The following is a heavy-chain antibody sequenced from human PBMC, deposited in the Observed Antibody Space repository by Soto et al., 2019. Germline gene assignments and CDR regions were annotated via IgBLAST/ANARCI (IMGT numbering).Heavy chain of an antibody. CDR3: ANRSGYQEADYRDY. D-gene: IGHD5-12*01. CDR2: ISDDGDST. CDR1: RFTFSSYG. J-gene: IGHJ4*02. V-gene: IGHV3-23*01. Sequence: EVQLLESGGDLVQPGGSLRLSCAVSRFTFSSYGMNWVRQAPGKGLEWVSSISDDGDSTYYADSGKGRFTISRDNSKSTRYLQMSSMRAEDTAVYYCANRSGYQEADYRDYWGQGTLVTVSS.